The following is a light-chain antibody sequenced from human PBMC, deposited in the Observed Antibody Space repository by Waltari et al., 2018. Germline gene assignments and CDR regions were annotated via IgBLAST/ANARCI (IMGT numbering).Light chain of an antibody. CDR1: SSDVGGYNY. CDR2: DVS. CDR3: CSYAGSYAFEV. V-gene: IGLV2-11*02. Sequence: QSALTQPRSVSGSPGQSVTISCTGTSSDVGGYNYVPWYQQHPGKAPKLMIYDVSKRPEGVTDRFSVSKSVNTASLTISGLQAEDEDDYYCCSYAGSYAFEVFGTGTNVTVL. J-gene: IGLJ1*01.